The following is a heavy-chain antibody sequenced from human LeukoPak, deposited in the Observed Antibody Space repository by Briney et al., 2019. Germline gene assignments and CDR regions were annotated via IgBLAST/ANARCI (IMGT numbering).Heavy chain of an antibody. V-gene: IGHV1-2*02. D-gene: IGHD1-7*01. CDR3: ARSWDYEMDYYGMDV. CDR2: INPNSGGT. Sequence: ASVKVSCKASGYTFTGYYMHWVRQAPGQGLEWMGWINPNSGGTNYAQKSQGRVTMTRDTSISTAYMELSRLRSDDTAVYYCARSWDYEMDYYGMDVWGQGTTVTVSS. CDR1: GYTFTGYY. J-gene: IGHJ6*02.